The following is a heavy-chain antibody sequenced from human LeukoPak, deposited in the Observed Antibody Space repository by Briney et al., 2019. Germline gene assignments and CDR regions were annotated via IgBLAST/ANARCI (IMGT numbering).Heavy chain of an antibody. CDR1: GYTFTSYD. CDR2: INPKSGNT. J-gene: IGHJ4*02. Sequence: ASVKVSCKASGYTFTSYDINWVRQATGQGLEWMGWINPKSGNTGYAQKFQGRVTMTKDTSIGTAYMELSSLRSEDTAVYYCARGPVTQDYFDYWGQGTLVTVSS. CDR3: ARGPVTQDYFDY. D-gene: IGHD4-11*01. V-gene: IGHV1-8*01.